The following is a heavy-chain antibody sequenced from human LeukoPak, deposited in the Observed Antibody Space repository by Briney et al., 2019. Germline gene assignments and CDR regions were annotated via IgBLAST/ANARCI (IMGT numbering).Heavy chain of an antibody. J-gene: IGHJ4*02. CDR1: GGSFSGYY. D-gene: IGHD5-18*01. Sequence: LSLTCVVYGGSFSGYYWSWIRQPPGKGLEWVSYISSSGSTIYYADSVKGRFTISRDNAKNSLYLQMNSLRAEDTAVYYCARAYRGYSYGLDYWGQGTLVTVSS. CDR2: ISSSGSTI. V-gene: IGHV3-11*01. CDR3: ARAYRGYSYGLDY.